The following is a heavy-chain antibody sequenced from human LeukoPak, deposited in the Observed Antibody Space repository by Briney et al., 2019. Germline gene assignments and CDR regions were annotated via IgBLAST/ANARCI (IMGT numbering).Heavy chain of an antibody. CDR2: ISGSGSST. V-gene: IGHV3-23*01. J-gene: IGHJ5*01. CDR3: AKDSSGYSFPNGVDP. Sequence: GGSLRLSCAVSGFPFSSYTMRWVRQAPEKGLEWVSGISGSGSSTYYTDSVKGRFTISRDNSKNTLYLQMNSLRADDTAVYYCAKDSSGYSFPNGVDPWGQGTLVTVSS. D-gene: IGHD3-22*01. CDR1: GFPFSSYT.